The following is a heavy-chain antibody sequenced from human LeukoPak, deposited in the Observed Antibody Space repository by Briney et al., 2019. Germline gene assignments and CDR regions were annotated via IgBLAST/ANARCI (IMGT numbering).Heavy chain of an antibody. V-gene: IGHV3-23*01. CDR2: IKGGGGGP. D-gene: IGHD2-21*02. CDR3: AKGGHDFNTFYC. Sequence: GGSLRLSCAASGFIFTNYAMGWVRQAPGKGLEWVSSIKGGGGGPFYAYSVKGRVTISRDNSKNTLFLQLNSMKADNTAVYYCAKGGHDFNTFYCCGQGNLVTASS. CDR1: GFIFTNYA. J-gene: IGHJ4*02.